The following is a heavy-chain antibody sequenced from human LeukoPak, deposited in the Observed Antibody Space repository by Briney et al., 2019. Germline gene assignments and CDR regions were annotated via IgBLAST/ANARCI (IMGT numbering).Heavy chain of an antibody. CDR1: GFTFSSYS. CDR3: ARDGSGGSNFYYDY. Sequence: GGSLRLSCAASGFTFSSYSMHWVRQAPGKGLEWVSVISYDGVYKYYADSMEGRYTTSRENSKNTLYLQINSLTTEDTAVYYCARDGSGGSNFYYDYWGQGTLVTVSS. J-gene: IGHJ4*02. CDR2: ISYDGVYK. V-gene: IGHV3-30-3*01. D-gene: IGHD2-15*01.